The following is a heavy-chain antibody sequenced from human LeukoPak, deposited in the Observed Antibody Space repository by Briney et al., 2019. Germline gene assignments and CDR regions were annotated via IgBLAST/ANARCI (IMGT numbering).Heavy chain of an antibody. V-gene: IGHV5-51*01. D-gene: IGHD3-22*01. J-gene: IGHJ5*02. Sequence: GESLKISCKGSGYNFANYWIGWVRQMPGKGLEWMGIIFPGDSDARYSPSFQGQVTISADKSISTAYLQWSSLKASDTAMYYCAKLLSSGSYSSHGFDPWGQGTLVTVSS. CDR3: AKLLSSGSYSSHGFDP. CDR2: IFPGDSDA. CDR1: GYNFANYW.